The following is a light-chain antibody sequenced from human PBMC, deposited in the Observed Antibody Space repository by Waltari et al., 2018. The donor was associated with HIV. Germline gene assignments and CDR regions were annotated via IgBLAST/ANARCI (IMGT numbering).Light chain of an antibody. J-gene: IGKJ2*01. V-gene: IGKV3-15*01. CDR3: QQYGNSAPYT. Sequence: IVMTQSPATLSPSPAERATLSCSASRSIAGNLAWYPQKPGQAPRLLIYGASTRATGVPARFSGSGSETDFSLTISSLQSEDFAVYYCQQYGNSAPYTFGQGSKLEIK. CDR2: GAS. CDR1: RSIAGN.